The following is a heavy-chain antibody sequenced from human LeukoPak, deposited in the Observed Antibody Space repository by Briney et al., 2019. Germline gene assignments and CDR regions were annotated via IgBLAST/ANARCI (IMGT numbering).Heavy chain of an antibody. D-gene: IGHD4-23*01. V-gene: IGHV1-69*04. CDR2: IIPILGIA. CDR3: ARDIRDYGGNLPSDY. Sequence: GASVKVSCKASGGTFSSYTISWVRQAPGQGLEWMGRIIPILGIANYAHKFQGRVTITADKSTSTAYMELSSLRSEDTAVYYCARDIRDYGGNLPSDYWGQGTLVTVSS. CDR1: GGTFSSYT. J-gene: IGHJ4*02.